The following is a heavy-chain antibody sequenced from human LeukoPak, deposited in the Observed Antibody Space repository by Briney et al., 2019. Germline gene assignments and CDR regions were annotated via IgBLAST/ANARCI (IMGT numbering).Heavy chain of an antibody. V-gene: IGHV4-59*08. CDR1: GGSISGYY. D-gene: IGHD6-13*01. CDR3: ARHGSSYSFDC. CDR2: ITYSGST. J-gene: IGHJ4*02. Sequence: SETVSLTCTVSGGSISGYYWSWIRQPPGKGLEWIDYITYSGSTNYNPSLKSRVTMTVDTSKNQFSLRLSSVTAADTAVYYCARHGSSYSFDCWGQGTLVTVSS.